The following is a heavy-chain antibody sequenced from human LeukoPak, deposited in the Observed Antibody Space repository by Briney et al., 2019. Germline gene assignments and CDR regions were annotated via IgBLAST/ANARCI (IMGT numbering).Heavy chain of an antibody. CDR1: GFTFRSYE. CDR3: ARSEARFMLS. CDR2: ISNSGDSI. V-gene: IGHV3-48*03. D-gene: IGHD3-16*02. J-gene: IGHJ4*02. Sequence: GGSLRLSCAASGFTFRSYEMNWVRQAPEKGLEWVSFISNSGDSIYYADSVKGRFTISRDNAKNSLFLQMNSLRAEDTAVYYCARSEARFMLSWGQGTLVTVSS.